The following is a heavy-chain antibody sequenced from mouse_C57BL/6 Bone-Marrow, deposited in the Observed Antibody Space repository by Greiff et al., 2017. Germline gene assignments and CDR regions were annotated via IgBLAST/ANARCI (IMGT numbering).Heavy chain of an antibody. D-gene: IGHD3-2*01. Sequence: QVQLQQPGAELVMPGASVKLSCKASGYTFTSYWMHWVKQRPGQGLEWIGEIDPSDSYTNYNQTFKGKSTLTVDKSSSTAYMQLSSLTSEDSAVYYCAVDRGYAMDYWGQGTSVTVSS. CDR3: AVDRGYAMDY. J-gene: IGHJ4*01. CDR1: GYTFTSYW. CDR2: IDPSDSYT. V-gene: IGHV1-69*01.